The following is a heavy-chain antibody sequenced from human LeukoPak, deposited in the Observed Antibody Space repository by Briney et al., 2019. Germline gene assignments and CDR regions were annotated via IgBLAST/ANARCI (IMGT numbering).Heavy chain of an antibody. J-gene: IGHJ4*02. V-gene: IGHV4-4*07. CDR3: ARDLSSRGVISLDY. D-gene: IGHD3-10*01. CDR1: GGSISNYY. CDR2: IYSDGRT. Sequence: SETLSLTCTVSGGSISNYYWSWIRQPAGKGLEWIGRIYSDGRTNYDLSLSSRLAMSVDTSKDQFSLKLSSVTAADTAVYYCARDLSSRGVISLDYWGQGTLVTVSS.